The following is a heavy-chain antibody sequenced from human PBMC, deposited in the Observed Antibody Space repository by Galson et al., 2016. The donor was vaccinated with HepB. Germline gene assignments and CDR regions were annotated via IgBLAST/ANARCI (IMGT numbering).Heavy chain of an antibody. CDR3: VKDRKTYDFWSGETDF. V-gene: IGHV3-43*01. Sequence: SLRLSCAASGFTFDDYTMHWVRQAPGKGLEWVSLISWDGGSTYYTDSVKGRFTISRDNSKNSLYLQMNSLRTEDSAVYYCVKDRKTYDFWSGETDFWGKGTTVSVSS. D-gene: IGHD3-3*01. J-gene: IGHJ6*03. CDR1: GFTFDDYT. CDR2: ISWDGGST.